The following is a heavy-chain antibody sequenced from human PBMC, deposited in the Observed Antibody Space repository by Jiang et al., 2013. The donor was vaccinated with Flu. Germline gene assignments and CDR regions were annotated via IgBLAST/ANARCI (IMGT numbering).Heavy chain of an antibody. CDR2: IYWDDDK. V-gene: IGHV2-5*02. CDR1: GFSLNTSGVG. CDR3: AHFPGVWAQVDY. D-gene: IGHD5/OR15-5a*01. Sequence: PTQTLTLTCTFSGFSLNTSGVGVGWIRQPPGKALEWLALIYWDDDKRYRPSLKSRLTITKDTSKNQVVLTMANMDPVDTATYYCAHFPGVWAQVDYWGQGTLVTVSS. J-gene: IGHJ4*02.